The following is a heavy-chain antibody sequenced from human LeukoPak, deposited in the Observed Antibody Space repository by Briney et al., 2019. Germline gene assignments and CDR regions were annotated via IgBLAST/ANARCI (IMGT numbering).Heavy chain of an antibody. CDR2: INPSGGST. Sequence: ASVKVSCKASGYTFTSYYMHWVRQAPGEGLEWMGIINPSGGSTSYAQKFQGRVTMTRDMSTSTVYMELSSLRSEDTAVYYCARGATVTDMYNWFDPWGQGTLVTVSS. CDR1: GYTFTSYY. J-gene: IGHJ5*02. V-gene: IGHV1-46*01. CDR3: ARGATVTDMYNWFDP. D-gene: IGHD4-17*01.